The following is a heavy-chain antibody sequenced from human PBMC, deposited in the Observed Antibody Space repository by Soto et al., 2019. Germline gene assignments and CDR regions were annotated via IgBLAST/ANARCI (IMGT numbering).Heavy chain of an antibody. J-gene: IGHJ4*02. CDR3: ARLSSLYYNTVYGGYYLDY. D-gene: IGHD3-22*01. V-gene: IGHV4-31*03. Sequence: QVQLQESGPGLVKPSQTLSLTCTVSGGSIRGGDYYWSWIRQHPGKGLEWIGCIFYSGTSFYNTYLNSGVTVSMDTSKNQFYRQRCSVTAADSAIYYFARLSSLYYNTVYGGYYLDYWGQGTLVSVSS. CDR2: IFYSGTS. CDR1: GGSIRGGDYY.